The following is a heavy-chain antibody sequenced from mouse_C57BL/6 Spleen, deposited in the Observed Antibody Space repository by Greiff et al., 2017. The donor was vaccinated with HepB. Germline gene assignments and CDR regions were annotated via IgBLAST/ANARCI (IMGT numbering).Heavy chain of an antibody. CDR3: ARDYYGSSPYYYAMDY. J-gene: IGHJ4*01. V-gene: IGHV5-6*01. CDR1: GFTFSSYG. CDR2: ISSGGSYT. D-gene: IGHD1-1*01. Sequence: VQLQQSGGDLVKPGGSLKLSCAASGFTFSSYGMSWVRQTPDKRLEWVATISSGGSYTYYPDSVKGRFTISRDNAKNTLYLQMSSLKSEDTAMYYCARDYYGSSPYYYAMDYWGQGTSVTVSS.